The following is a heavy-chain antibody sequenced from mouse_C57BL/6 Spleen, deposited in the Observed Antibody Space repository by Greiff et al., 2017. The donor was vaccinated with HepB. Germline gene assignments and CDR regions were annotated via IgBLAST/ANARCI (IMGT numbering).Heavy chain of an antibody. CDR3: ANSNYAYYVDY. J-gene: IGHJ2*01. CDR2: IDPSDSYT. Sequence: VQLQQPGAELVKPGASVKLSCKASGYTFTSYWMQWVKQRPGQGLEWIGEIDPSDSYTNYNQKFKGKATLTVDTSSSTAYMQLSSLTSEDSAVYYCANSNYAYYVDYWGQGTTLTVSS. D-gene: IGHD2-5*01. V-gene: IGHV1-50*01. CDR1: GYTFTSYW.